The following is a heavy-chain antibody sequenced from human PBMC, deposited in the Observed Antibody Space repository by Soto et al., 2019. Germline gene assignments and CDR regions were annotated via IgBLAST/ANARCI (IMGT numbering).Heavy chain of an antibody. V-gene: IGHV5-10-1*01. D-gene: IGHD3-16*01. CDR1: GYSFTSYW. CDR2: IDPSDSYT. Sequence: GESLKISCKGSGYSFTSYWISWVRQMPGKGLEWMGRIDPSDSYTNYGPSFQGHVTISADKSISTAYLQWSSLKASDTAMYYCARRRAYDYVWGSHTTTYYYYGMDVWGQGTTVTVSS. CDR3: ARRRAYDYVWGSHTTTYYYYGMDV. J-gene: IGHJ6*02.